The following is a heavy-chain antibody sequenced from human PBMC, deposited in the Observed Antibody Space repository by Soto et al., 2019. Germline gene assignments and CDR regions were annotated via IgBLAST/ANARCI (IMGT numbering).Heavy chain of an antibody. CDR2: ISSSSSYI. D-gene: IGHD3-3*01. CDR3: ARDCYDFWSGYYHHYFDY. CDR1: GFTFSSYS. J-gene: IGHJ4*02. V-gene: IGHV3-21*01. Sequence: GGSLRLSCAASGFTFSSYSMNWVRQAPGKGLEWVSSISSSSSYIYYADSVKGRFTISRDNAKNSLYLQMNSLRAEDTAVYYCARDCYDFWSGYYHHYFDYRGQGTLVTVSS.